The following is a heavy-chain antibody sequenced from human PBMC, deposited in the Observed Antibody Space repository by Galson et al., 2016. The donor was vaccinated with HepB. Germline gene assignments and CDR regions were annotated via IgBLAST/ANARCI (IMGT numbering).Heavy chain of an antibody. J-gene: IGHJ4*02. CDR2: IRGKANSYET. Sequence: SLRLSCAASGFTFSDYAIHWVRQTPGKGLEWVGRIRGKANSYETTYSAAVKGRFTLSRDDSENTAYLQMNSLKAEDTAVYYCSLDFDNWGQGTLVTVSS. V-gene: IGHV3-73*01. CDR3: SLDFDN. CDR1: GFTFSDYA.